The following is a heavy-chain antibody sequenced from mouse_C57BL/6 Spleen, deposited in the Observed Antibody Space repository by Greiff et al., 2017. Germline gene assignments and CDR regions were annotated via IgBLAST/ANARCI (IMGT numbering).Heavy chain of an antibody. CDR2: INPYNGGT. D-gene: IGHD3-3*01. Sequence: VQLKQSGPVLVKPGASVKMSCKASGYTFTDYYMNWVKQSHGKSLEWIGVINPYNGGTSYNQKFKGKATLTVDKSSSTAYMELNSLTSEDSAVYYCARGGTGCAYWGQGTLFTVSA. V-gene: IGHV1-19*01. J-gene: IGHJ3*01. CDR1: GYTFTDYY. CDR3: ARGGTGCAY.